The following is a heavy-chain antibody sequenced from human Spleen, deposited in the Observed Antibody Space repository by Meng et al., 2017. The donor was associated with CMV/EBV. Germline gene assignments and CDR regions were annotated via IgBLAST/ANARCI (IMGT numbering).Heavy chain of an antibody. CDR2: IYYSGST. D-gene: IGHD1-26*01. Sequence: SETLSLTCTVSGGSVSSGSYYWSWIRQPPGKGLEWIGYIYYSGSTNYNPSLKSRVTISVDTSKNQFSLKLSSVTAADTAVYYCARALGAYYFDYWGQGTLVTVSS. J-gene: IGHJ4*02. V-gene: IGHV4-61*01. CDR3: ARALGAYYFDY. CDR1: GGSVSSGSYY.